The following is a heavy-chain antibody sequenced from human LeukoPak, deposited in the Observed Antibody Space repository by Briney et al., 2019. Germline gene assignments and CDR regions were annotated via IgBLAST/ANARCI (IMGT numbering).Heavy chain of an antibody. V-gene: IGHV3-30-3*01. CDR1: GFTFSSYA. J-gene: IGHJ3*02. Sequence: GRSLRLSCAASGFTFSSYAMHWVRQAPGKGLEWVAVISYDGSNKYSADSVKGRFTISRDSSKNTLYLQMNSLRAEDTAVYYCARDLSPSRLEWPGDAFDIWGQGTMVTVSS. CDR2: ISYDGSNK. CDR3: ARDLSPSRLEWPGDAFDI. D-gene: IGHD3-3*01.